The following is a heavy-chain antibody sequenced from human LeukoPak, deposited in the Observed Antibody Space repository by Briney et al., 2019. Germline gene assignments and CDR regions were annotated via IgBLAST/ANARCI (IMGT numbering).Heavy chain of an antibody. J-gene: IGHJ4*02. CDR2: IIPIFGTA. V-gene: IGHV1-69*13. CDR1: GGTXSSYA. CDR3: ARVNYYDSSGYYYGFDY. D-gene: IGHD3-22*01. Sequence: ASVKVSCKASGGTXSSYAISWVRQAPGQGLEWMGGIIPIFGTANYAQKFQGRVTITADESTSTAYMELSSLRSEDTAVYYCARVNYYDSSGYYYGFDYWGQGTLVTVSS.